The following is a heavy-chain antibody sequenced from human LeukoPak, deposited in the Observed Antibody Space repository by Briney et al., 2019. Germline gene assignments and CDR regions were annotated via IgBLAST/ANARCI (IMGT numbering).Heavy chain of an antibody. J-gene: IGHJ4*02. CDR2: IYYSGST. V-gene: IGHV4-59*01. CDR1: GGSISSYY. Sequence: SETLSLTCTVSGGSISSYYWSWLRQPPGKGLEWIGYIYYSGSTNYNPSLKSRVTISVDTSKNQFSLKLSSVTAADTAVYYCARVPYYDFWSGYNYFDYWGQGTLVTVSS. D-gene: IGHD3-3*01. CDR3: ARVPYYDFWSGYNYFDY.